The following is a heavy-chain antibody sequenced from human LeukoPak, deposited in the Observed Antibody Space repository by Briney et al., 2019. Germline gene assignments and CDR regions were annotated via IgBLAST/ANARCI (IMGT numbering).Heavy chain of an antibody. D-gene: IGHD1-26*01. CDR3: ASTHTVVGAAVFDI. CDR1: GFTFSSYL. J-gene: IGHJ3*02. CDR2: IKQGGSEK. Sequence: GGSLRLSCAASGFTFSSYLMSWVRQAPGKGLEWVANIKQGGSEKYYVDSVKGRFTISRDNAKKSLYLQMNSLRAEDTAVYYCASTHTVVGAAVFDIWGQGTMVTVSS. V-gene: IGHV3-7*01.